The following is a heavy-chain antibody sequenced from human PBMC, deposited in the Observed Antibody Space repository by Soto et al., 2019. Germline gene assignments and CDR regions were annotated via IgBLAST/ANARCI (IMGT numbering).Heavy chain of an antibody. D-gene: IGHD2-2*02. J-gene: IGHJ5*02. CDR1: GFTFSSYG. CDR2: ISYDGSNK. V-gene: IGHV3-30*18. CDR3: AKDYCSSTSCYTGWFDP. Sequence: QVQLVESGGGVVQPGRSLRLSCAASGFTFSSYGMHWVRQAPGKGLEWVAVISYDGSNKYYADSVKGRFTISRDNSKNTLYLQMNSLRAEDTAVYYCAKDYCSSTSCYTGWFDPWGQGTLVTVSS.